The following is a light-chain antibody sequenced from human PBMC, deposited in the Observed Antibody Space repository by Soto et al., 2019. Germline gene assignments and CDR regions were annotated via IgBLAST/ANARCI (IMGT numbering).Light chain of an antibody. CDR3: QQSNSFPLS. CDR1: RGISSW. V-gene: IGKV1-12*01. J-gene: IGKJ4*01. Sequence: DIQMTQSPSYVSASVGDRVIITCRASRGISSWLAWYQQRPGKAPHLLIYGASTLQTGVPSRFSGSGSGTDFTLTITNLQPEDFATYYGQQSNSFPLSFGGGTKVEIK. CDR2: GAS.